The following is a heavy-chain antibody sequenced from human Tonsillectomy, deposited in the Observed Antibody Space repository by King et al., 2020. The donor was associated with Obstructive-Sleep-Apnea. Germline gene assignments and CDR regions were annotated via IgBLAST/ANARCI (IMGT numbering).Heavy chain of an antibody. CDR2: IWYGGSNK. J-gene: IGHJ4*02. V-gene: IGHV3-33*06. CDR1: GFTFSNYG. D-gene: IGHD5-12*01. Sequence: VQLVESGGGVVQPGRSLRLSCAASGFTFSNYGMHWVRQAPGKGLEWVAVIWYGGSNKYYADSVKGRFTISRDNSKNTLYLQMNSLRAEDTAVYYCAKNSATYEADYWGQGTLVTVSS. CDR3: AKNSATYEADY.